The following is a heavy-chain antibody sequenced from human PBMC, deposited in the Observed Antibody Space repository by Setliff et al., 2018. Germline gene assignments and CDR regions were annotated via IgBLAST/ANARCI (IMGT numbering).Heavy chain of an antibody. V-gene: IGHV4-34*01. J-gene: IGHJ4*02. CDR3: RFWSYVYKNDY. CDR2: INPSGTT. CDR1: GGPFSDYY. D-gene: IGHD3-16*01. Sequence: SETLSLTCTFYGGPFSDYYWGWVRQTPGKGLGWIAEINPSGTTNYIPSLKSRLTISVDTSKRQFSLKLISVTAADTAVYYCRFWSYVYKNDYWAQGTLVTVSS.